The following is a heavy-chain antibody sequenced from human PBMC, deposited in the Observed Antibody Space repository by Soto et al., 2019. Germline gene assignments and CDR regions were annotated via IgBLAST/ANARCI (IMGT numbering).Heavy chain of an antibody. CDR1: GFTFSSYG. J-gene: IGHJ4*02. CDR3: AKNLELQGFYFDY. D-gene: IGHD1-7*01. V-gene: IGHV3-30*18. CDR2: ISYDGSNK. Sequence: GSLRLSCAASGFTFSSYGMHWVRQAPGKGLEWVAVISYDGSNKYYADSVKGRFTISRDNSKNTLYLQMNSLRAEDTAVYYCAKNLELQGFYFDYWGQGTLVTVSS.